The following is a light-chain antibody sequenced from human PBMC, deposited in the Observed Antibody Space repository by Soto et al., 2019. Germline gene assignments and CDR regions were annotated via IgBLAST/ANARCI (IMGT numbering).Light chain of an antibody. Sequence: EIVMTQSPATLSLSPGERATLYCWASQSVNSNLAWYQQKAGQAPRLLIYGTSTRATGIPARFSGSGSGTDFTLTISSLQFEDFAVYYCQQYNNWPRTFGQGTKVEIK. CDR2: GTS. CDR3: QQYNNWPRT. J-gene: IGKJ1*01. CDR1: QSVNSN. V-gene: IGKV3-15*01.